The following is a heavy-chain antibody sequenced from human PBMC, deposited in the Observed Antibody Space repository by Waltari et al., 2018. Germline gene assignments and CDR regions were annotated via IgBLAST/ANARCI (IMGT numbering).Heavy chain of an antibody. CDR1: GFSIGSSA. CDR3: AKDHASSGWPTFDS. Sequence: EVQFLESGGDLVQPGGSLRLSCAASGFSIGSSARGWVRQAPGKGPGGVASITRQATTYYAGSVRGRFAISRDESDNKLYLQMSGLRAEDTAMYYCAKDHASSGWPTFDSWGQGTQVTVSS. D-gene: IGHD6-19*01. V-gene: IGHV3-23*01. J-gene: IGHJ4*02. CDR2: ITRQATT.